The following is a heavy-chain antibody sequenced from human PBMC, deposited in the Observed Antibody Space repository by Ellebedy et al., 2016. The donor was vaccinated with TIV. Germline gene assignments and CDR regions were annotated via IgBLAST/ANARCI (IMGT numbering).Heavy chain of an antibody. J-gene: IGHJ4*02. V-gene: IGHV4-59*08. CDR2: IYYIGTT. CDR1: GDSINGYY. CDR3: AGARREGTPRNYFDL. Sequence: MPSETLSLTCTVSGDSINGYYWSWIRQPPGKGLEYIGHIYYIGTTNYNPSLKSRVTISVDTSKNQVSLSLRSVTAADTAIYFCAGARREGTPRNYFDLWGQGSLATVSS. D-gene: IGHD1-26*01.